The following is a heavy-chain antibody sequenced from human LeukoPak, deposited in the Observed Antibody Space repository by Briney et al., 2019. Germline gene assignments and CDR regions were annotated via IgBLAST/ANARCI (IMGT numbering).Heavy chain of an antibody. Sequence: ASVKVSCKASGYTFTSYGISWVRQAPGQGLEWMGWISAYNGNTNYAQKLQGRVTMTTDTSTSTAYMELRSLRSDDTAVYYCARTSYDFWSGYYFSYENWFDPWGQGTLVTVSS. CDR2: ISAYNGNT. CDR3: ARTSYDFWSGYYFSYENWFDP. J-gene: IGHJ5*02. D-gene: IGHD3-3*01. CDR1: GYTFTSYG. V-gene: IGHV1-18*01.